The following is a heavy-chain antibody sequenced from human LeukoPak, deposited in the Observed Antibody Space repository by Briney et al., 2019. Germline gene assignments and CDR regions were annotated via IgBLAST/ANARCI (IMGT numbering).Heavy chain of an antibody. V-gene: IGHV5-51*01. CDR2: IYPGDSDT. CDR1: GYSFTSYW. CDR3: ARHVYWKAYYYYMDV. Sequence: ESLKISCKGSGYSFTSYWIGWVRQMPGKGLEWMGIIYPGDSDTRYSPSFQGQVTISADKSITTAYLQWGSLKASDTAMYYFARHVYWKAYYYYMDVWGKGTTVTVSS. D-gene: IGHD1-1*01. J-gene: IGHJ6*03.